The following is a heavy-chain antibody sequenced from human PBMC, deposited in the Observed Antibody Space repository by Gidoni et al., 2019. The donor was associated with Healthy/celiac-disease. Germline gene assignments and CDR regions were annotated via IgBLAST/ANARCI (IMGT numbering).Heavy chain of an antibody. D-gene: IGHD2-2*01. J-gene: IGHJ5*02. Sequence: ADSVKGRFTISRDNSKNTLYLQMNSLRAEDTAVYYCAKEQLKRIGYCSSTSCSNWFDPWGQGTLVTVSS. CDR3: AKEQLKRIGYCSSTSCSNWFDP. V-gene: IGHV3-23*01.